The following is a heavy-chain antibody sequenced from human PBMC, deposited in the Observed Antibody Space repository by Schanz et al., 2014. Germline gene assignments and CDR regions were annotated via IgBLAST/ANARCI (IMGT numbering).Heavy chain of an antibody. CDR2: ISYHGSER. CDR1: RLTFGNYW. CDR3: VKDLQRELLRDDHYYGMDV. Sequence: QVQLVESGGGLVQPGGSLRLSCATSRLTFGNYWMSWVRQAPGKGLEWVAVISYHGSERYYADSVKGRFTTSRDNSKNTMYLQMNSLRAEDTAVYYCVKDLQRELLRDDHYYGMDVWGQGTTVTVSS. D-gene: IGHD1-26*01. J-gene: IGHJ6*02. V-gene: IGHV3-30*18.